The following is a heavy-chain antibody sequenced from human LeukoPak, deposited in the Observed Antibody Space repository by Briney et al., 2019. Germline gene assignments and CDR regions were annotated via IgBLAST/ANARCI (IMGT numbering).Heavy chain of an antibody. V-gene: IGHV1-69*05. D-gene: IGHD4-17*01. CDR1: GGTFSSYA. CDR3: ATGAPTVTALGDAFDI. CDR2: IIPICGTA. Sequence: SVKVSCKASGGTFSSYAISWVRQAPGQGLEWMGGIIPICGTANYAQKFQGRVTITTDESTSTAYMELSSLRSEDTAVYYCATGAPTVTALGDAFDIWGQGTMVTVSS. J-gene: IGHJ3*02.